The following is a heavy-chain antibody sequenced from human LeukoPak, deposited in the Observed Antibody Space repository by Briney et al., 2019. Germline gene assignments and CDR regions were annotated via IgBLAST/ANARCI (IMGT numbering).Heavy chain of an antibody. CDR3: ARGVVAYNYFDY. Sequence: SETLSLTCTVSGGSISSSSYYWGWIRQPPGKGLEWIGSIYYSGSTYYNPSLKSRVTISVDTSKNQFSLKLSSVTAADTAVYYCARGVVAYNYFDYWGQGTLVTVSS. CDR1: GGSISSSSYY. D-gene: IGHD2-15*01. CDR2: IYYSGST. V-gene: IGHV4-39*01. J-gene: IGHJ4*02.